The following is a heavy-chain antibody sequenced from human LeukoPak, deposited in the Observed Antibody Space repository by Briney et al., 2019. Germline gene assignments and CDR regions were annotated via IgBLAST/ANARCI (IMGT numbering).Heavy chain of an antibody. J-gene: IGHJ4*02. Sequence: GGSLRLSCAASGMRFDDYVMHWVRQAPGKGLEWVSGINWNGGNIGYADSVEGRFTISRDNAKNSLYLQMNSLRAEDTAVYYCARWATSFDLWGQGTLVTVSS. CDR2: INWNGGNI. D-gene: IGHD6-6*01. CDR1: GMRFDDYV. CDR3: ARWATSFDL. V-gene: IGHV3-20*04.